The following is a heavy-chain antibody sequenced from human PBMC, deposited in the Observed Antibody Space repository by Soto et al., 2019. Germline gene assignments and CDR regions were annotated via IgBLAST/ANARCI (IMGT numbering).Heavy chain of an antibody. CDR2: IVVGSGDT. Sequence: EASVKVSCKASGFTFTSSAVQWVRQARGQRLEWIGWIVVGSGDTNYAQNFQERLTITRDMSTGTAYMELSSLRSEDTAVYFCAAGKSSGTYLYYYYYGMDVWGQGTTVTVSS. V-gene: IGHV1-58*01. CDR1: GFTFTSSA. D-gene: IGHD1-26*01. CDR3: AAGKSSGTYLYYYYYGMDV. J-gene: IGHJ6*02.